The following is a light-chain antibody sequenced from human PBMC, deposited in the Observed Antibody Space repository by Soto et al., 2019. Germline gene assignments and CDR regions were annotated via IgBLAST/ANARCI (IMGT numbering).Light chain of an antibody. J-gene: IGKJ5*01. CDR1: QSVEKF. CDR2: DSS. Sequence: ESELTQSPATLSLSPGETATLSCRASQSVEKFLALYQQRPCQPPRLLIFDSSNRATGVPVRVSGSGSGTVFTLTIGSLEPDDPEVDYCQPRKHRHPITFGQGTRLEIK. CDR3: QPRKHRHPIT. V-gene: IGKV3-11*01.